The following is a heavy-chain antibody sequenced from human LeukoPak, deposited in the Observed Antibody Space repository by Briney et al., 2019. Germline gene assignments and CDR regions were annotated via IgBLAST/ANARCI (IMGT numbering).Heavy chain of an antibody. D-gene: IGHD6-6*01. CDR2: ISSTGGGT. CDR3: ARQPIEYSSSSGNYYYYYMDV. V-gene: IGHV3-23*01. J-gene: IGHJ6*03. Sequence: PGGSLRLSCAASGFIFNNYAMSWARQAPGKGVEWVSRISSTGGGTYYADSVKGRFTISRDNSKNTLLLQMNSLRAEDAAVYYCARQPIEYSSSSGNYYYYYMDVWGKGTTVTVSS. CDR1: GFIFNNYA.